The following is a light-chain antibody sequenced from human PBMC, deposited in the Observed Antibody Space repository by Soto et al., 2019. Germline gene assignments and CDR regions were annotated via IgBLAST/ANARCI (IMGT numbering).Light chain of an antibody. CDR3: HQRQSWPRT. J-gene: IGKJ1*01. V-gene: IGKV3-11*01. CDR1: HYVCTS. CDR2: YTS. Sequence: EIVLTQSPATLTSSXGETATLWCRVLHYVCTSVALYQNKPGXAPWLLXYYTSNRAPGIPARFSGSGSATAFTRTINSLAPEDFAIYYGHQRQSWPRTFGQGTKVDIK.